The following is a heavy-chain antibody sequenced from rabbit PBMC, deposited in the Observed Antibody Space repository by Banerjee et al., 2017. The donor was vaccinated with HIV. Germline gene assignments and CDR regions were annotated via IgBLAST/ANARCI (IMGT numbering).Heavy chain of an antibody. D-gene: IGHD6-1*01. J-gene: IGHJ4*01. CDR1: GFSFSYSYY. Sequence: QEQLVESGGGLVTLGGSLKLSCKASGFSFSYSYYMCWVRQAPGKGLEWIGCINNGSSGSTYYATWAKGRFTISKTSSTTVTLQMTSLTAADTATYFCARGFTSAAGYGFATGFSLWGPGTLVTVS. CDR2: INNGSSGST. CDR3: ARGFTSAAGYGFATGFSL. V-gene: IGHV1S45*01.